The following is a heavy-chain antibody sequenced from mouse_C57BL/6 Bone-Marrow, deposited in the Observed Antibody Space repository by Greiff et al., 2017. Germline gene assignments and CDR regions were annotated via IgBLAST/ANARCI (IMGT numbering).Heavy chain of an antibody. CDR3: ARGGNYGGYYCDY. CDR1: GYTFTTYP. Sequence: VQLKESGAELVKPGASVKMSCKASGYTFTTYPIEWMKQNHGKSLEWIGNFHPYNDDTTYNEKFKGKATLTVEKSSSTVYLELSRLTSEDSAVYYGARGGNYGGYYCDYWGQGTTLTVSS. V-gene: IGHV1-47*01. J-gene: IGHJ2*01. CDR2: FHPYNDDT. D-gene: IGHD2-1*01.